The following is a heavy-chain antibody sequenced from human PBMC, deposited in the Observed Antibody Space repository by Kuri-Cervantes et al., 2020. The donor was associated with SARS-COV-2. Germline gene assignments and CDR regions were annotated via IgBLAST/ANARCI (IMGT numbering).Heavy chain of an antibody. CDR1: ESTFPNYD. CDR2: VKTNSGNT. J-gene: IGHJ4*02. D-gene: IGHD2-21*01. CDR3: YCAPKEGFDS. Sequence: SVKGSCKAPESTFPNYDINWVRQATGQGLEWMGMVKTNSGNTLYAQIFQGRVTMTRDTSTSTVYMELSSLTSEDTAIYYCYCAPKEGFDSWGQGTLVTVSS. V-gene: IGHV1-8*01.